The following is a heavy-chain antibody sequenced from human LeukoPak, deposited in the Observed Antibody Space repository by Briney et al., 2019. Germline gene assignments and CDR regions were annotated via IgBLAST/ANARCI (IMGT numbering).Heavy chain of an antibody. Sequence: SGPALVKPTQTLTLTCTFSGFSLSTNGMCVNWIRQPPGKALEWLARIDWDDAKYYSTSLKTRLTISKDTSKNQVVLTMTNMDPVDTATYYCARISSAGTGYFYYMDVWGKGTTVTVSS. CDR2: IDWDDAK. V-gene: IGHV2-70*11. J-gene: IGHJ6*03. CDR1: GFSLSTNGMC. CDR3: ARISSAGTGYFYYMDV.